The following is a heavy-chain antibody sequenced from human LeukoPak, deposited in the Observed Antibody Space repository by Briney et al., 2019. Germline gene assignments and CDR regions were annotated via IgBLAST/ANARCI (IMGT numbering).Heavy chain of an antibody. J-gene: IGHJ4*02. CDR1: GFTFDDYA. CDR3: ARSSYYEDLFDY. CDR2: ISWNSGSI. Sequence: GGSLRLSCAASGFTFDDYAMHWVRQAPGKGLEWVSGISWNSGSIGYADSVKGRFTISRDNAKNSLYLQMNSLRAEDTAVYYCARSSYYEDLFDYWGQGTLVTVSS. V-gene: IGHV3-9*01. D-gene: IGHD3-3*01.